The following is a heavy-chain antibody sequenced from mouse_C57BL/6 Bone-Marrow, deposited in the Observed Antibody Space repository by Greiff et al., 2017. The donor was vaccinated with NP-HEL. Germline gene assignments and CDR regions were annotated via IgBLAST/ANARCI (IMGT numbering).Heavy chain of an antibody. J-gene: IGHJ2*01. CDR2: INPYNGGT. Sequence: VQLQQSGPVLVKPGASVKMSCKASGYTFTDYYMNWVKQSHGKSLEWIGVINPYNGGTSYNQKFKGKATLTVDKSSSTAYMELNSLTSEDSAVYYCERIYGSSFFDYWGQGTTLTVSS. V-gene: IGHV1-19*01. CDR3: ERIYGSSFFDY. CDR1: GYTFTDYY. D-gene: IGHD1-1*01.